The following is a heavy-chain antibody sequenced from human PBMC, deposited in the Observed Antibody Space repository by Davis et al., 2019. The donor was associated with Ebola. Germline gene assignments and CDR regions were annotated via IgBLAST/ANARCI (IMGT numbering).Heavy chain of an antibody. CDR1: GFTFSSYE. D-gene: IGHD6-19*01. J-gene: IGHJ5*02. CDR2: ISSSGSTI. V-gene: IGHV3-48*03. Sequence: GGSLRLSCAASGFTFSSYEMNWVRQAPGKGLEWVSYISSSGSTIYYADSVKGRFTISRDNAKNSLYLQMNSLRAEDTAVYYCAKDSSGWYSVGILYNWFDPWGQGTLVTVSS. CDR3: AKDSSGWYSVGILYNWFDP.